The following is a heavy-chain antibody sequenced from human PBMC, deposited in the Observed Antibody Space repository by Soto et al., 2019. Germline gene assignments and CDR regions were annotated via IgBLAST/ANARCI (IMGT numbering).Heavy chain of an antibody. CDR2: IIPILGIA. Sequence: SVKVSCKASGGTFSSYTISWVRQAPGQGLEWMGRIIPILGIANYAQKFQGRVTITADKSTSTAYMELSSLRSEDTAVYYCARDLEVNYYGSGSYPNWFGPWGQGTLVTV. V-gene: IGHV1-69*04. D-gene: IGHD3-10*01. J-gene: IGHJ5*02. CDR1: GGTFSSYT. CDR3: ARDLEVNYYGSGSYPNWFGP.